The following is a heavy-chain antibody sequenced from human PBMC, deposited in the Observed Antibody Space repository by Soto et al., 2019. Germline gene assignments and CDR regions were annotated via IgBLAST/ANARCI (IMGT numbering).Heavy chain of an antibody. CDR2: INHSGST. V-gene: IGHV4-34*01. CDR1: GGSFSGYS. J-gene: IGHJ4*02. D-gene: IGHD2-8*02. Sequence: SETLPLTCAVYGGSFSGYSWTWIRQPPGTGLEWIGEINHSGSTNYNPSLKSRVTISVDTSKNQFSLKLTSVTAADTALYYCARDKITGLFDYWGQGTLVTVSS. CDR3: ARDKITGLFDY.